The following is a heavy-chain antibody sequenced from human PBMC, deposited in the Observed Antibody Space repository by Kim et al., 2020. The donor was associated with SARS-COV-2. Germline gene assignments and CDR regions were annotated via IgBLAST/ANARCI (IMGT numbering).Heavy chain of an antibody. CDR3: ASIVLGCSGGSCYSGGYAFDI. D-gene: IGHD2-15*01. CDR1: GYTFTSYA. V-gene: IGHV1-3*01. CDR2: INAGNGNT. J-gene: IGHJ3*02. Sequence: ASVKVSCKASGYTFTSYAMHWVRQAPGQRLEWMGWINAGNGNTKYSQKFQGRVTITRDTSASTAYMELSSLRSEDTAVYYCASIVLGCSGGSCYSGGYAFDIWGQGTMVTVSS.